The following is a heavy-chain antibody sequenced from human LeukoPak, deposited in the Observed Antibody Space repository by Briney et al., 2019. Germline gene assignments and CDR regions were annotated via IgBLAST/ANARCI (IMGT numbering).Heavy chain of an antibody. CDR2: ISGSGGST. Sequence: GGSPRLSCAASGFTFSSYAMSWVRQAPGKGLEWVSAISGSGGSTYYADSVKGRFTISRDNSKNTLYLQMNSMRAEDTAVYYCAKAPIVEAAFDIWGQGTMVTVSS. V-gene: IGHV3-23*01. J-gene: IGHJ3*02. CDR3: AKAPIVEAAFDI. D-gene: IGHD1-26*01. CDR1: GFTFSSYA.